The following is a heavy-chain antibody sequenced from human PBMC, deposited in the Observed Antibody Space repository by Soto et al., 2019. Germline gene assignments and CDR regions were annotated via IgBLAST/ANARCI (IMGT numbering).Heavy chain of an antibody. CDR2: LYSGAGT. D-gene: IGHD2-21*01. CDR3: ARECGGDCTNAFDL. CDR1: GFTVSSSY. Sequence: VQLVESGGGLVQPGGSLRLSCAASGFTVSSSYMNWVRQAPGKGLEWLSVLYSGAGTYYADSVKDRFIISRDNSKSTLYLQLNSLRAEDTAIYFCARECGGDCTNAFDLWGQGTMVTVSP. V-gene: IGHV3-66*01. J-gene: IGHJ3*01.